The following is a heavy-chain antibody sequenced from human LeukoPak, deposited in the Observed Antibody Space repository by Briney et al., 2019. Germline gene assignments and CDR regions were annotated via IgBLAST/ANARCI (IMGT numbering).Heavy chain of an antibody. V-gene: IGHV3-30*04. CDR2: ISYDDTNK. D-gene: IGHD2-2*01. CDR1: GFTFSNYA. CDR3: AKDGAQDCSSTSCKRAYYYYYMDV. J-gene: IGHJ6*03. Sequence: GRSLRLSCAASGFTFSNYALHWVRQAPGKGLEWVAVISYDDTNKYYADSVKGRFTISRDNSKNTLYLQMNSLRAEDTAVYYCAKDGAQDCSSTSCKRAYYYYYMDVWGKGTTVTISS.